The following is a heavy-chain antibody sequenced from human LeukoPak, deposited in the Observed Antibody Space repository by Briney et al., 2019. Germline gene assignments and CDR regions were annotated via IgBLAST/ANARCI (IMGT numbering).Heavy chain of an antibody. CDR1: GFTFSSYS. J-gene: IGHJ4*02. Sequence: GGSLRLSCAASGFTFSSYSMNWVRQAPGKGLEWVSSISSSSSYIYYADSVKGRFTISRDNAKNSLYLQMNSLRAEDTAVYYCARGGVWGSYFDYWGQGTLVTVSS. CDR2: ISSSSSYI. V-gene: IGHV3-21*01. CDR3: ARGGVWGSYFDY. D-gene: IGHD3-16*01.